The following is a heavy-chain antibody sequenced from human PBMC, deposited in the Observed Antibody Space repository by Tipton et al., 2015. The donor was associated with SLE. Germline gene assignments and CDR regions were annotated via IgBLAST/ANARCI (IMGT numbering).Heavy chain of an antibody. Sequence: TLSLTCAVSGYSIISGHYWGWIRQPPGKGLEWIGSISHSGNTYYNPSLQSRVSLSIDTSKNQVFLRRNSVTAADTAVYYCARHDYDDNGYYMHYFDYWGQGTLVTVSS. CDR2: ISHSGNT. J-gene: IGHJ4*02. V-gene: IGHV4-38-2*01. CDR1: GYSIISGHY. D-gene: IGHD3-22*01. CDR3: ARHDYDDNGYYMHYFDY.